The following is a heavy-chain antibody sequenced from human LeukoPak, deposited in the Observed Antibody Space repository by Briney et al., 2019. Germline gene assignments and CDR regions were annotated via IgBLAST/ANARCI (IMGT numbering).Heavy chain of an antibody. Sequence: SETLSLTCAVYGGSFSGYYWSWIRQPPGKGLEWIGEINHSGSTNYNPSLKSRVTISVDTSKNQFSLKLSSVTAADTAVYYCARGRGGSGSYYLPWGPGTLVTVSS. CDR2: INHSGST. V-gene: IGHV4-34*01. CDR3: ARGRGGSGSYYLP. CDR1: GGSFSGYY. D-gene: IGHD3-10*01. J-gene: IGHJ5*02.